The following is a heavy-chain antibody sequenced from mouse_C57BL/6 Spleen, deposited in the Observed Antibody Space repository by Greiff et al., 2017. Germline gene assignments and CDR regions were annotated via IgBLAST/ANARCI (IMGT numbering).Heavy chain of an antibody. CDR1: GYTFTDYN. Sequence: VQLQQSGPELVKPGASVKIPCKASGYTFTDYNMDWVKQSHGKSLEWIGDINPNNGGTIYNQKFKGKATLTVDKSSSTAYMELRSLTSEDTAVYYWARNSAYYRNYYAMDYWGQGTSVTVSS. CDR3: ARNSAYYRNYYAMDY. J-gene: IGHJ4*01. D-gene: IGHD2-14*01. V-gene: IGHV1-18*01. CDR2: INPNNGGT.